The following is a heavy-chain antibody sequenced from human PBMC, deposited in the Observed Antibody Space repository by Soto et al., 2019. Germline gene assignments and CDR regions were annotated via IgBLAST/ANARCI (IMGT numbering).Heavy chain of an antibody. CDR1: GGSISSSSYY. D-gene: IGHD5-12*01. V-gene: IGHV4-39*01. CDR2: IYYSGST. CDR3: ARHTPYSGYYWGYYYYMDV. Sequence: ASETLSLTCTVSGGSISSSSYYWGWIRQPPGKGLEWIGSIYYSGSTYYNPSLKSRVTISVDTSKNQFSLKLSSVTAADTAVYYCARHTPYSGYYWGYYYYMDVRGKGTTVTVSS. J-gene: IGHJ6*03.